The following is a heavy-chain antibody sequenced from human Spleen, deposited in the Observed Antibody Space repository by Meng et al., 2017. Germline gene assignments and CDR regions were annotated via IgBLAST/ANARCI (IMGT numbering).Heavy chain of an antibody. Sequence: GESLKISCAASGFTFTTYSMNWVRQAPGKGLEWVSSIGSNSRSTYYSDSVKGRFTISRDNAKNSLCLQMNNLRAEDTAVYYCARDRSCRSGSCNFPFDFWGQGTQVTVSS. D-gene: IGHD2-15*01. CDR1: GFTFTTYS. J-gene: IGHJ4*02. V-gene: IGHV3-21*01. CDR2: IGSNSRST. CDR3: ARDRSCRSGSCNFPFDF.